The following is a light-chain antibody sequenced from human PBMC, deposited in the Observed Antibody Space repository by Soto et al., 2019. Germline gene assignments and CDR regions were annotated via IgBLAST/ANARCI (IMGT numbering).Light chain of an antibody. J-gene: IGKJ5*01. CDR3: QQYNNWPIT. V-gene: IGKV3-15*01. CDR2: GAS. CDR1: QSVSSN. Sequence: IVLTQSPATLSLSPWEREKIYCRASQSVSSNLAWYRQKPGQAPRLLIYGASTRATGIPARFSGSGSGTEFTLTISSLQSEDFALYYCQQYNNWPITFGQGTRLEI.